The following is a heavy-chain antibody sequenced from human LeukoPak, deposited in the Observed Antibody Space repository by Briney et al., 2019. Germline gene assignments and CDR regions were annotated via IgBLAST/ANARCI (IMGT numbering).Heavy chain of an antibody. CDR1: GFTFSSYG. Sequence: PGGSLRLSCAASGFTFSSYGMHWVRQAPGKGLEWVAVISYDGSNKYYADSVKGRFTISRDNSKNTLYLQMNSLRAEDTAVYYCAKGNLNYYDSSGLYYFDYWGQGTLVTVSS. V-gene: IGHV3-30*18. CDR3: AKGNLNYYDSSGLYYFDY. D-gene: IGHD3-22*01. CDR2: ISYDGSNK. J-gene: IGHJ4*02.